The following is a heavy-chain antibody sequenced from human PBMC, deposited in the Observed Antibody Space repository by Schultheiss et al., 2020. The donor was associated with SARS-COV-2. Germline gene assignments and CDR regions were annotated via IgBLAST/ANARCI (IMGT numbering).Heavy chain of an antibody. Sequence: LRLSCTVSGDPISSGRYHWSWIRQHPGKGLEWIGQLYFTGSTYYKSSLKSRVTISLDTSKSQFSLQLSSVTAADTAVYYCANYVAGAGGTGYWGQGRLVTVSS. V-gene: IGHV4-31*03. J-gene: IGHJ4*02. CDR1: GDPISSGRYH. CDR2: LYFTGST. CDR3: ANYVAGAGGTGY. D-gene: IGHD4-23*01.